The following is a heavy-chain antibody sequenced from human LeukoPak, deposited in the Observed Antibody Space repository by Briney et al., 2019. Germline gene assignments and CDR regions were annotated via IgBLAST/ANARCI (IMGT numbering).Heavy chain of an antibody. V-gene: IGHV1-2*02. CDR2: INPNSGGT. J-gene: IGHJ4*02. CDR1: GYTFTGYY. Sequence: ASVKVSCKASGYTFTGYYMHWVRQAPGQGLEWMGWINPNSGGTNYAQKFQGRVTMTRDTSISTAYMELSSLRSEDTAVYYCARWDYYDSSGYCYWGQGTLVTVSS. D-gene: IGHD3-22*01. CDR3: ARWDYYDSSGYCY.